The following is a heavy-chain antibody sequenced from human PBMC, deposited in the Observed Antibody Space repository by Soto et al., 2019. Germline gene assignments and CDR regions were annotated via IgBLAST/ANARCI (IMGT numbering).Heavy chain of an antibody. CDR3: AAYDSSGPPLDY. D-gene: IGHD3-22*01. J-gene: IGHJ4*02. V-gene: IGHV1-18*01. CDR1: GYTFTSYG. CDR2: ISAYNGNT. Sequence: ASVKVSCKASGYTFTSYGISWVRQAPGQGLEWMGWISAYNGNTNYAQKLQGRVTMTTDTSTSTAYMELRSLRSDDTAVYYCAAYDSSGPPLDYWGQGTLVTVSS.